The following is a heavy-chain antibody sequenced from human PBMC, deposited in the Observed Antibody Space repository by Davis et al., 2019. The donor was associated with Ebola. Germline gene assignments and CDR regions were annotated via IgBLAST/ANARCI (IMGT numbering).Heavy chain of an antibody. V-gene: IGHV4-59*08. D-gene: IGHD6-13*01. Sequence: MPGGSLRLSCTVSGGSISVFSWSWIRQPPGKGLEWIGYIYHSGRSNYNPSLEGRVTMLVVTSKNQFSLRLTSVTAANTAVYYCARRRQYSSSRASYYYGLDVWGQGTTVTVSS. CDR2: IYHSGRS. CDR3: ARRRQYSSSRASYYYGLDV. J-gene: IGHJ6*02. CDR1: GGSISVFS.